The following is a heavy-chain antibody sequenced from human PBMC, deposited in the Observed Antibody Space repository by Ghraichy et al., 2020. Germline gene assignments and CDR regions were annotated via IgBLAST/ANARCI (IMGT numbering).Heavy chain of an antibody. CDR2: IKQDGSET. CDR1: GFTLSSNW. D-gene: IGHD7-27*01. CDR3: ATSKLGRRVFDI. J-gene: IGHJ3*02. Sequence: GGSLRLSCAASGFTLSSNWMSWVRQAPGKGLEWVANIKQDGSETFYVDSVKGRFTISRDNAKNSLYLQMNSLRAEDTAVYYCATSKLGRRVFDIWGQGTMVTDSS. V-gene: IGHV3-7*03.